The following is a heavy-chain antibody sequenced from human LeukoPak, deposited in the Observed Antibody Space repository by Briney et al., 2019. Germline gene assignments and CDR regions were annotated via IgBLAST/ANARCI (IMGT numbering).Heavy chain of an antibody. J-gene: IGHJ4*02. V-gene: IGHV5-51*01. Sequence: GEFLKISCKGSGYSFTSYWIGWVRHMPGKGLEWMGIIYPGDSDTRYSPSFQGQVTISADKSISTAYLQWSSLKASDTAMYYCARHYCSGGTCYSDFDYWGQGTLVTVSS. CDR1: GYSFTSYW. CDR2: IYPGDSDT. CDR3: ARHYCSGGTCYSDFDY. D-gene: IGHD2-15*01.